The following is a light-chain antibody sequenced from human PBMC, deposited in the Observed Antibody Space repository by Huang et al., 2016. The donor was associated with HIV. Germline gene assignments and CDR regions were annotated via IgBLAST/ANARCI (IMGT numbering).Light chain of an antibody. J-gene: IGKJ2*03. CDR3: QQFGSSPPYS. CDR2: RAS. Sequence: EILLTQSPDTLSLSPGERATLSCRASQSVNNNYLPWYQQKPSQAPRLLIYRASSRATAIPDLFSGSVSGTDFTLTISRLEPDDFAVYYCQQFGSSPPYSFGQGTKLEIK. CDR1: QSVNNNY. V-gene: IGKV3-20*01.